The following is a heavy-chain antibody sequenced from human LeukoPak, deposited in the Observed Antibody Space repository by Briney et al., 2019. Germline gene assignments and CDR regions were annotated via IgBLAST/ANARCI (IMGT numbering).Heavy chain of an antibody. CDR1: GGSFSGHY. CDR3: ARLGYCSSTSCNYYYYYYMDV. D-gene: IGHD2-2*01. V-gene: IGHV4-34*01. Sequence: SETLSLTCAVYGGSFSGHYWSWIRQPPGKGLEWIGEINHSGSTNYNPSLKSRVTISVDTSKNQFSLKLSSVTAADTAVYYCARLGYCSSTSCNYYYYYYMDVWGKGTTVTISS. CDR2: INHSGST. J-gene: IGHJ6*03.